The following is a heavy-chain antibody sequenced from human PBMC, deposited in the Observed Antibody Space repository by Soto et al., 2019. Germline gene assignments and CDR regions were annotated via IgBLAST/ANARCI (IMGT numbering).Heavy chain of an antibody. CDR3: AMDYCSSTSCYRDY. CDR1: GGTFSSYT. Sequence: QVQLVQSGAEVKKPGSSVKVSCKASGGTFSSYTISWVRQAPGQGLEWMGRIIPILGIANYAQKFQGRVTITADKSTSKAYMELSSRRSEDTAVYYCAMDYCSSTSCYRDYWGQGTLVTVSS. V-gene: IGHV1-69*02. D-gene: IGHD2-2*02. J-gene: IGHJ4*02. CDR2: IIPILGIA.